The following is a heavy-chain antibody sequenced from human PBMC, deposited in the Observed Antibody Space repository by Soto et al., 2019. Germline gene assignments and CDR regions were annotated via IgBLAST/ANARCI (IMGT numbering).Heavy chain of an antibody. CDR2: INPSGGST. J-gene: IGHJ4*02. CDR1: GYSFTSYY. Sequence: ASVKVSCKASGYSFTSYYMHWVRQAPGQGLEWMGIINPSGGSTSYAQKFQGRVTMTRDNSKNTLYLQMNSLRAEDTAVYYCAKNRPPPSAGPIDYWGQGTLVTVSS. V-gene: IGHV1-46*01. CDR3: AKNRPPPSAGPIDY.